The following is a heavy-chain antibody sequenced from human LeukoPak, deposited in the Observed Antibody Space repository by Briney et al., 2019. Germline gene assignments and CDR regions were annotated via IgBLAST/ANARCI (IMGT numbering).Heavy chain of an antibody. D-gene: IGHD3-10*01. V-gene: IGHV4-59*12. CDR2: IYYSGST. CDR3: ARKSWGYYGSGSYYRGGNFDY. J-gene: IGHJ4*02. Sequence: SETLSLTCTVSGGSISSYYWSWIRQPPGKGLEWIGYIYYSGSTNYNPSLKSRVTISVDTSKNQFSLKLSSVTAADTAVYYCARKSWGYYGSGSYYRGGNFDYWGQGTLVTVSS. CDR1: GGSISSYY.